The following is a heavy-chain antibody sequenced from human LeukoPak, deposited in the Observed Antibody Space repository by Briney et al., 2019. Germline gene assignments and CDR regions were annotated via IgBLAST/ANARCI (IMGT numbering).Heavy chain of an antibody. V-gene: IGHV3-21*01. CDR1: GFTFSSYG. CDR3: ASLTGNSGSYYRYFDY. D-gene: IGHD1-26*01. J-gene: IGHJ4*02. CDR2: ISSSSSYI. Sequence: GGSLRLSCAASGFTFSSYGMHWVRQAPGKGLEWVSSISSSSSYIYYADSVKGRFTISRDNAKNSLYLQMNSLRAEDTAVYYCASLTGNSGSYYRYFDYWGQGTLVTVSS.